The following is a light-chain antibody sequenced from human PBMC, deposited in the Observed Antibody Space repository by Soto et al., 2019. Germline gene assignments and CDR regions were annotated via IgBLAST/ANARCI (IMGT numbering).Light chain of an antibody. CDR2: GAS. Sequence: EIVMTQSPATLSVSPGERATLSCRASQSVSSNLAWYQQKPGQAPRLLIYGASTRATGIPARFSGSGSGTEFNLTISRRQSEDFAVYYYQQSNNRPPITFSKRTRLEIK. J-gene: IGKJ5*01. V-gene: IGKV3-15*01. CDR3: QQSNNRPPIT. CDR1: QSVSSN.